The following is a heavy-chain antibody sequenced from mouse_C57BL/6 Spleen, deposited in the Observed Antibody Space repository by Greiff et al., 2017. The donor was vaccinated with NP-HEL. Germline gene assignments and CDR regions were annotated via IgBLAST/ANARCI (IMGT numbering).Heavy chain of an antibody. CDR1: GYTFTSYW. CDR3: ARKNYGNYYFDV. J-gene: IGHJ1*03. Sequence: QVQLQQPEAELVKPGASVKMSCKASGYTFTSYWITWVKQRPGQGLEWIGDIYPGSGSTNYNEKFKSKATLTVDTSSSTAYMQLSSLTSEDSAVYYCARKNYGNYYFDVWGTGTTVTVSS. V-gene: IGHV1-55*01. D-gene: IGHD2-1*01. CDR2: IYPGSGST.